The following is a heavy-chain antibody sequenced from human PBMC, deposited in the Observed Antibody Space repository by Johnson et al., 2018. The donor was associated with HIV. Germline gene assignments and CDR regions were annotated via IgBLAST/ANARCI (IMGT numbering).Heavy chain of an antibody. CDR3: VAATGANGLDI. V-gene: IGHV3-13*01. J-gene: IGHJ3*02. Sequence: EVQLVESGGGLVQPGGSLRLSCAASGFSSRSYDMHWVRQRTGKGLEWVSGIDTAGDTYYPASVKGRFTISRVNAKNSLYLQMNSLRAGDTAVYYCVAATGANGLDIWGQGTMVAVSS. CDR2: IDTAGDT. CDR1: GFSSRSYD. D-gene: IGHD1-26*01.